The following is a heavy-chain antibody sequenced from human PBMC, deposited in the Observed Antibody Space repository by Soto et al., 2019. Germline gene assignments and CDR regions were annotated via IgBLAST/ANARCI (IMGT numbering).Heavy chain of an antibody. V-gene: IGHV3-30-3*01. Sequence: GGSLRLSCAASGFTFSSYAMHWVRQAPGKGLEWVAVISYDGSNKYYADSVKGRFTISRDNSKNTLYLQMNSLRAEDTAVYYCASIKLGYCSGGSCSTGAFDIWGQGTMVTVSS. D-gene: IGHD2-15*01. CDR2: ISYDGSNK. CDR1: GFTFSSYA. CDR3: ASIKLGYCSGGSCSTGAFDI. J-gene: IGHJ3*02.